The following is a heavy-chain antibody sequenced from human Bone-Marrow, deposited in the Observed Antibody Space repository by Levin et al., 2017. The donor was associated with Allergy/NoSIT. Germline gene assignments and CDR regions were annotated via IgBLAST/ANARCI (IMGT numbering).Heavy chain of an antibody. CDR1: GGAINSGSYY. Sequence: SQTLSLTCTVSGGAINSGSYYWTWIRQSAGKGLEWVGRIYTNGNTNYNPSLKRRITISVDTAKNQFFLNLTSVTAADTAVYFCAREVAGTTLWYYYYMDVWGKGTTVIVSS. D-gene: IGHD6-19*01. CDR3: AREVAGTTLWYYYYMDV. J-gene: IGHJ6*03. V-gene: IGHV4-61*02. CDR2: IYTNGNT.